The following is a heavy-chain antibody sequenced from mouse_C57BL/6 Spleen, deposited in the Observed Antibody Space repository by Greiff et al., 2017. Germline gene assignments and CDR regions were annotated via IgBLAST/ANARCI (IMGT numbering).Heavy chain of an antibody. Sequence: QVPLQQSGAELARPGASVKLSCKASGYTFTSYGISWVKQRTGQGLEWIGEIYPRSGNTYYNEKFKGKATLTADKSSSTAYMGLRSLTSEDSAVYFCARAEDYYGSSSYWYFDVWGTGTTVTVSS. CDR2: IYPRSGNT. D-gene: IGHD1-1*01. CDR1: GYTFTSYG. CDR3: ARAEDYYGSSSYWYFDV. J-gene: IGHJ1*03. V-gene: IGHV1-81*01.